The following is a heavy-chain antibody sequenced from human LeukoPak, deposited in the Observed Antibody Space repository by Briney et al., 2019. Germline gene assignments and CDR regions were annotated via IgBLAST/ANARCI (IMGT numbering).Heavy chain of an antibody. Sequence: GGSLRLSCAASGFTFSSFAMHWVRQAPGEGLEWVAVISYDGRNKYYADSVKGRFTISRDNAKNSLYLQMNSLRAEDTAVYYCARGWDTAMVTTDYWGQGTLVTVSS. D-gene: IGHD5-18*01. CDR3: ARGWDTAMVTTDY. CDR2: ISYDGRNK. CDR1: GFTFSSFA. V-gene: IGHV3-30*04. J-gene: IGHJ4*02.